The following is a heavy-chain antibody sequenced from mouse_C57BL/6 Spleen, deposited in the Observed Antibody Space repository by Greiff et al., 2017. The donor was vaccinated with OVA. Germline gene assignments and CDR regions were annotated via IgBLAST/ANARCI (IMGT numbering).Heavy chain of an antibody. CDR1: GFTFSSYA. CDR3: TRERGAQATSYFDY. J-gene: IGHJ2*01. D-gene: IGHD3-2*02. Sequence: EVHLVESGAGLVKPGGSLKLSCAASGFTFSSYAMSWVRQTPEKRLEWVAYISSGGDYIYYADTVKGRFTISRDNARNTLYLQMSSLKSEDTAMYYCTRERGAQATSYFDYWGQGTTLTVSS. V-gene: IGHV5-9-1*02. CDR2: ISSGGDYI.